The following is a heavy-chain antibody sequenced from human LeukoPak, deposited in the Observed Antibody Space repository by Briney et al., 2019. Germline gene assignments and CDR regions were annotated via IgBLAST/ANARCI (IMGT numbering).Heavy chain of an antibody. CDR1: GRIFTSYA. CDR2: IIPIFGTA. D-gene: IGHD1-7*01. J-gene: IGHJ3*02. CDR3: ARELELRRSSFDAFDI. Sequence: GASVKVSCKASGRIFTSYAVSWVRQAPGQGLEWMGGIIPIFGTANYAQKFQGRVTITADKSTSTAYMELSSLRSEDTAVYYCARELELRRSSFDAFDIWGQGTMVTVSS. V-gene: IGHV1-69*06.